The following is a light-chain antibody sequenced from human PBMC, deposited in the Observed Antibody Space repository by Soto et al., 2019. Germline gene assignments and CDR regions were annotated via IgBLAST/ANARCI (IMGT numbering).Light chain of an antibody. CDR1: SSDVGGYNY. V-gene: IGLV2-14*01. J-gene: IGLJ1*01. CDR2: DVS. Sequence: SVLTQPASVSGSPGQSITISCTGTSSDVGGYNYVSWYQQHPGKAPKLMIYDVSNRPSGVSNRFSGSKSGNTASLTISGLQAEYEADYYCSSYTSSSTGVFGTGTKLTVL. CDR3: SSYTSSSTGV.